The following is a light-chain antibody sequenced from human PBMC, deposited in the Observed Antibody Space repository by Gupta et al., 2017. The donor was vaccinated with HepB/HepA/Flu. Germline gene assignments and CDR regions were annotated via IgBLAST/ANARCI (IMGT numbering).Light chain of an antibody. Sequence: EIVLTQSPATLSVSPGASATLSCRASQNIGTDLAWYRQRPGQTPTILIYHGTNRATGAPARFSGSGSGTEFTLAISSLQSDDFAIYYCLQYNSWPRTFGQGTKVEIK. CDR2: HGT. V-gene: IGKV3-15*01. CDR1: QNIGTD. CDR3: LQYNSWPRT. J-gene: IGKJ1*01.